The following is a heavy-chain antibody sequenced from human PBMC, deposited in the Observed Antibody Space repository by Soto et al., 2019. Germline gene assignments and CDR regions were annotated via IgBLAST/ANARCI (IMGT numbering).Heavy chain of an antibody. CDR3: VRLFYYGSGSWVE. CDR1: GYTFTSYD. J-gene: IGHJ4*02. D-gene: IGHD3-10*01. CDR2: VNPNNGHT. V-gene: IGHV1-8*01. Sequence: QVQLVQSGAEVKKPGASVKVSCKASGYTFTSYDINWVRQATGQGLEWMGWVNPNNGHTGYAQKFQGRVTMTRNTSISTAYMGLDSLRSEDTAVYYCVRLFYYGSGSWVEWGQGTLVTVSS.